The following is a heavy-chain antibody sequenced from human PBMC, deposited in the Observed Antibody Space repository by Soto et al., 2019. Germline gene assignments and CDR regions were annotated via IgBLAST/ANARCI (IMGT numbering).Heavy chain of an antibody. CDR3: ARGGITMVRGVQGWFDP. J-gene: IGHJ5*02. V-gene: IGHV1-18*01. CDR1: GYTFTSDG. D-gene: IGHD3-10*01. Sequence: QVQLVQSGAEVKKPGASVKVSCKASGYTFTSDGISWVRQAPGQVLEWMGWISAYNGNTNYAQQLQGRVTMTTDTSTSTAYMELRSLRSDDTAVYYCARGGITMVRGVQGWFDPWGQGTLVTVSS. CDR2: ISAYNGNT.